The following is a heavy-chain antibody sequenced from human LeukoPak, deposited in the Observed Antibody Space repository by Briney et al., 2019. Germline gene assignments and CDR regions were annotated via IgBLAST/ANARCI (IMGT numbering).Heavy chain of an antibody. J-gene: IGHJ4*02. CDR2: IYYTGST. D-gene: IGHD3-16*01. CDR3: ASRRGSYSDS. V-gene: IGHV4-59*01. Sequence: PSETLSLTCTVSGGSINSYYWTWIRQPPGKGLEWIGYIYYTGSTNYNPSLKSRVTISLDTSKNQFSLKLSSVTAADTAMYYCASRRGSYSDSWGQGTLVTVSS. CDR1: GGSINSYY.